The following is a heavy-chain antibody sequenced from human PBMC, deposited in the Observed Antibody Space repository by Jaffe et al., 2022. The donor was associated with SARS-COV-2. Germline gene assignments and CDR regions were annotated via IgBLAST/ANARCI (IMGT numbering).Heavy chain of an antibody. D-gene: IGHD6-19*01. J-gene: IGHJ5*02. CDR3: ARQSTGWYWFDP. CDR2: ILPGTSEA. CDR1: GYIFTTYW. Sequence: EVQLVQSGTELKKPGESLRISCKGSGYIFTTYWIGWVRQQPGKGLELMGIILPGTSEARYTPSFQGQVTISVDKSINTAYLQWSTLKASDTAVYFCARQSTGWYWFDPWGQGTLVTVSS. V-gene: IGHV5-51*01.